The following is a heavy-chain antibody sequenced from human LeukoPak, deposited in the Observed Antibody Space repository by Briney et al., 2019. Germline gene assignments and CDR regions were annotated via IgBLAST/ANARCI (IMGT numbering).Heavy chain of an antibody. Sequence: ASVTVSCKASGYTFTGYYMHWVRQAPGQGLEWMGWINPNHGDTNYAQKFQDRVSMTRDTSISTAYMHLSRLRSADTAVYYCARSPHILTGENFDYWGQGTLLTVSS. D-gene: IGHD3-9*01. CDR2: INPNHGDT. V-gene: IGHV1-2*02. CDR1: GYTFTGYY. J-gene: IGHJ4*02. CDR3: ARSPHILTGENFDY.